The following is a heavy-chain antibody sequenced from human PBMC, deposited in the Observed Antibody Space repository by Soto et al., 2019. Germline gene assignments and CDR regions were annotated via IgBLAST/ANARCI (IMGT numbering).Heavy chain of an antibody. J-gene: IGHJ6*02. V-gene: IGHV3-23*01. CDR3: ARDPFCGGGGCYGLEV. CDR2: ISGGGGTT. D-gene: IGHD2-21*01. CDR1: GFTFNNYA. Sequence: GGSLRLSCAASGFTFNNYATSWVRQAPGKGLEWVSVISGGGGTTYYADSVKGRFTISTDNSKNTPYLQSNSLRDEDTALYHCARDPFCGGGGCYGLEVWGQGTTVTVSS.